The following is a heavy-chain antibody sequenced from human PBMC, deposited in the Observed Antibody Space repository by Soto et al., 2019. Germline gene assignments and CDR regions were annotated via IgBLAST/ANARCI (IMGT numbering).Heavy chain of an antibody. CDR1: GFTFSSYW. Sequence: PWGSLRLSCAASGFTFSSYWMHWFRQVPGKGLVWVSRINSEGTGTIYADSVKGRFTISRDNAKNTLYLQMNSLRAEDTAAYYCVRDYDSSGYNSDYWGQGTPVTVSS. CDR2: INSEGTGT. V-gene: IGHV3-74*01. D-gene: IGHD3-22*01. J-gene: IGHJ4*02. CDR3: VRDYDSSGYNSDY.